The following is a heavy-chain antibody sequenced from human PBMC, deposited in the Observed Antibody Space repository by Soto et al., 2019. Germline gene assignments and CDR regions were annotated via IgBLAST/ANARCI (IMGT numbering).Heavy chain of an antibody. V-gene: IGHV4-59*01. Sequence: PSETLSLTCTVSGGSMSSYYWSWIRQPPGKGLEWIGYIYYSGSTNYNPSLKSRVTISVDTSKNQFSLKLSSVTAADTAVYYCARSGKTGTQDYWGQGTLVTVSS. J-gene: IGHJ4*02. D-gene: IGHD1-7*01. CDR2: IYYSGST. CDR3: ARSGKTGTQDY. CDR1: GGSMSSYY.